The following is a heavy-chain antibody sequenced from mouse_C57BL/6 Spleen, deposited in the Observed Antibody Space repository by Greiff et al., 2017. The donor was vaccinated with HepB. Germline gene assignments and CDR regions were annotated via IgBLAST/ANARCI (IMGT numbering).Heavy chain of an antibody. Sequence: EVQLQQSGPELVKPGDSVKISCKASGYSFTGYFMNWVMQSHGKSLEWIGRINPYNGDTFYNQKFKGKATLTVDKSSSTAHMELRSLTSADSAVYYCARSAGNYGYFDVWGTGTTVTVSS. D-gene: IGHD2-1*01. CDR2: INPYNGDT. V-gene: IGHV1-20*01. CDR1: GYSFTGYF. CDR3: ARSAGNYGYFDV. J-gene: IGHJ1*03.